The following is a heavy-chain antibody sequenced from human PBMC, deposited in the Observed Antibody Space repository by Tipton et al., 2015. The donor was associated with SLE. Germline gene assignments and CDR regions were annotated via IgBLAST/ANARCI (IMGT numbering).Heavy chain of an antibody. CDR1: GFMFENYG. D-gene: IGHD2-2*01. J-gene: IGHJ4*02. V-gene: IGHV3-20*04. Sequence: SLRLSCAASGFMFENYGMIWVRQAPGKGLEWVSGINWNGGTTGYADSVKGRFTISRDNSKNTLYLQMNNLRAEDTAVYYCASGYVPAAVDYWGQGTLVTVSS. CDR2: INWNGGTT. CDR3: ASGYVPAAVDY.